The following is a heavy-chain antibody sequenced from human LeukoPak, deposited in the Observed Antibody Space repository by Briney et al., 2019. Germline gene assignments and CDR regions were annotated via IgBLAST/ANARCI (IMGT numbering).Heavy chain of an antibody. CDR3: ARRTYYYDSSGSRLGGFDY. V-gene: IGHV1-8*01. J-gene: IGHJ4*02. CDR1: GYTFASYD. D-gene: IGHD3-22*01. Sequence: GASVKVSCKASGYTFASYDINWVRQATGQGLEWMGWMNPNSGNTGYAQKFQGRVTMTRNTSISTAYMGLSSLRSEDTAVYYCARRTYYYDSSGSRLGGFDYWGQGTLVTVSS. CDR2: MNPNSGNT.